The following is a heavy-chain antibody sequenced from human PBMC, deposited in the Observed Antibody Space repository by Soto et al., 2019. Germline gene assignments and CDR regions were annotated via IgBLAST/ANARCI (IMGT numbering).Heavy chain of an antibody. J-gene: IGHJ6*02. Sequence: SVKVSCKASGGTFSSYAISWVRQAPGQGLEWMGGIIPIFGTANYAQEFQGRVTITADKSTSTAYMELSSLRSEDTAVYYCARDLGYYDSSGYPPAYYGMDVWGQGTTVTVSS. CDR1: GGTFSSYA. D-gene: IGHD3-22*01. CDR3: ARDLGYYDSSGYPPAYYGMDV. V-gene: IGHV1-69*06. CDR2: IIPIFGTA.